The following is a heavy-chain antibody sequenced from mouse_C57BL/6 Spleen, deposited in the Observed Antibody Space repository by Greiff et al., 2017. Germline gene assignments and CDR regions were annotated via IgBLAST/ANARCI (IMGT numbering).Heavy chain of an antibody. Sequence: ESGPGILQSSQTLSLTCSFSGFSLSTSGMGVSWIRQPSGKGLEWLAHLYWDDDKRYNPSLKSRLTISKDTSRNQVFLKITSVDTADTATYYGARSLLYYDGGYYAMDYWGQGTSVTVSS. CDR3: ARSLLYYDGGYYAMDY. D-gene: IGHD2-4*01. J-gene: IGHJ4*01. CDR1: GFSLSTSGMG. V-gene: IGHV8-12*01. CDR2: LYWDDDK.